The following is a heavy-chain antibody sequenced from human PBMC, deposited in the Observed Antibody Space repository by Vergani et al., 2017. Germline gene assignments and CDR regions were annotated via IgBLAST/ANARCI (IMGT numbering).Heavy chain of an antibody. D-gene: IGHD2-2*01. CDR1: GFTFSSYA. CDR2: ISVSGGST. Sequence: EVQLLESGGGLVQPGGSLRLSCAASGFTFSSYAISWVRQAPGQGLEWVSAISVSGGSTYYADSVKGRLTISRDNSKNTLYLQMNSLRAEDTAVYYCAKDHGTSGVIVVVPAATFPWGQGTLVTVYS. J-gene: IGHJ5*02. V-gene: IGHV3-23*01. CDR3: AKDHGTSGVIVVVPAATFP.